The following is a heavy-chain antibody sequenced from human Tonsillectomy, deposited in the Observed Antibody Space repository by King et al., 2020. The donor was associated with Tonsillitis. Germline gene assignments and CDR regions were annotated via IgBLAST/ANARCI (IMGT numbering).Heavy chain of an antibody. D-gene: IGHD6-19*01. V-gene: IGHV4-4*07. CDR2: IYTSGST. Sequence: QLQESGPGLVKPSETLSLTCTVSGGSISSYYWSCIRQPAGKGLEWIGGIYTSGSTNYNPSLKSRVTMSVDTSKNQFSLKLGSVTAADTAVYYCASDRASSGWYGFGYWGQGTLVTVSS. J-gene: IGHJ4*02. CDR3: ASDRASSGWYGFGY. CDR1: GGSISSYY.